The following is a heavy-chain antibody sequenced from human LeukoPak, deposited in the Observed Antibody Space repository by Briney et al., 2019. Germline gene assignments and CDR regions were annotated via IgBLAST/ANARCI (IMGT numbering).Heavy chain of an antibody. J-gene: IGHJ4*02. D-gene: IGHD3-22*01. CDR3: ARDRDSSGYYSNFDY. CDR2: IKQDGSEK. V-gene: IGHV3-7*01. Sequence: GGSLRLSCAASGFTFSSYWMSWVRQAPGKGLEWVANIKQDGSEKYYVDSVKGRFTISRDNAKNSLYLQMNSLRAEDTAVYYCARDRDSSGYYSNFDYWGQGTLVTVSS. CDR1: GFTFSSYW.